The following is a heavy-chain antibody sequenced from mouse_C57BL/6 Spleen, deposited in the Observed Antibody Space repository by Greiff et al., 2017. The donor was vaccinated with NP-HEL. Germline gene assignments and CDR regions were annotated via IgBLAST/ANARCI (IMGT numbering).Heavy chain of an antibody. Sequence: VQLQQSGAELVRPGTSVKMSCKASGYTFTNYWIGWAKQRPGHGLEWIGDIYPGGGYTNYNEKFKGKATLTADKSSSTAYMQFSSLTSEDSAIYYCASSTAYAMDYWGQGTSVTVSS. CDR3: ASSTAYAMDY. CDR2: IYPGGGYT. CDR1: GYTFTNYW. J-gene: IGHJ4*01. V-gene: IGHV1-63*01. D-gene: IGHD1-2*01.